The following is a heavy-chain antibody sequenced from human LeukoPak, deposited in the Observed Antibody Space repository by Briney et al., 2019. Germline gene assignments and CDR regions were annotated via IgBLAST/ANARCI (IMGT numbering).Heavy chain of an antibody. Sequence: ASVKVSCKASGYTFTSYYMHWVRQAPGQGLEWMGIINPSGGSTSYAQKFQGRVTMTRDTSKNQFSLKLSSVTAADTAVYYCARERPAMATTDYWGQGTLVTVSS. D-gene: IGHD5-24*01. V-gene: IGHV1-46*01. J-gene: IGHJ4*02. CDR2: INPSGGST. CDR3: ARERPAMATTDY. CDR1: GYTFTSYY.